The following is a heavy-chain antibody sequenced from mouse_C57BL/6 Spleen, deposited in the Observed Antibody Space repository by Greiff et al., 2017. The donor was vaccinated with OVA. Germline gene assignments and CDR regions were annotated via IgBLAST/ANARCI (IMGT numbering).Heavy chain of an antibody. CDR2: ILPGSGST. CDR1: GYTFTGYW. J-gene: IGHJ4*01. CDR3: ERSMGEYAYYYAMDY. V-gene: IGHV1-9*01. Sequence: QVQLQQSGAELMKPGASVKLSCKATGYTFTGYWIEWVKQRPGHGLEWIGEILPGSGSTNYNEKFTGKATFTADTSSNTAYMQLSSLTTEYSVIYDCERSMGEYAYYYAMDYWGQGTTVTVSS. D-gene: IGHD2-10*02.